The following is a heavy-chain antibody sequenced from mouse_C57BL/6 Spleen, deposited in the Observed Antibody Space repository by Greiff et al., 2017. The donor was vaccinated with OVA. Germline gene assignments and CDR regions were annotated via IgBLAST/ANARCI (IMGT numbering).Heavy chain of an antibody. V-gene: IGHV5-17*01. J-gene: IGHJ4*01. CDR1: GFTFSDYG. Sequence: EVKVVESGGGLVKPGGSLKLSCAASGFTFSDYGMHWVRQAPEKGLEWVAYISSGSSTIYYADTVKGRFTISRDNAKNTLFLQMTSLRSEDTAMYYCARRYYGSSYRDYYAMDYWGQGTSVTVSS. D-gene: IGHD1-1*01. CDR3: ARRYYGSSYRDYYAMDY. CDR2: ISSGSSTI.